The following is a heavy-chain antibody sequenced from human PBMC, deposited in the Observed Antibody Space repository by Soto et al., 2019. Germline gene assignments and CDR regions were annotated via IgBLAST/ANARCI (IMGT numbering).Heavy chain of an antibody. V-gene: IGHV4-39*01. D-gene: IGHD5-18*01. Sequence: QVQLQESGPGLVKPSETLSLTCTVSGGSVSSRAHYWGWIRQTPGKGLGWIGNIYYSGTTSYNPSLKSRVTISVDTSKNQSSLKLTSVTAADTAVYYCARQDPLSGYGYGLGGYYFDYWGQGTLVTVSS. CDR2: IYYSGTT. J-gene: IGHJ4*02. CDR3: ARQDPLSGYGYGLGGYYFDY. CDR1: GGSVSSRAHY.